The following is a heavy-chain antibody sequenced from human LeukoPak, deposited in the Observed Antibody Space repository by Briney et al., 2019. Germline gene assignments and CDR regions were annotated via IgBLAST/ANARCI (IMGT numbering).Heavy chain of an antibody. CDR2: IAWNSGNT. D-gene: IGHD1-7*01. V-gene: IGHV3-9*01. CDR3: AKDVTGTGAFDI. J-gene: IGHJ3*02. CDR1: GFSFDNYA. Sequence: PGRSLRLSCAASGFSFDNYAMHWVRHAPGKGLEWVSGIAWNSGNTGFADSVKGRFTISRDNAKNSLYLQMHSLRAEDTAFYFCAKDVTGTGAFDIWGQGTMVTVSS.